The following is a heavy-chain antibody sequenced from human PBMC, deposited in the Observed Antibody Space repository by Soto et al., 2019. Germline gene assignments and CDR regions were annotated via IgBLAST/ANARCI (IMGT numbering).Heavy chain of an antibody. CDR3: VRSGTARFLRNSWLET. D-gene: IGHD6-6*01. Sequence: EVQLVESGGGLVKPGGSLRLSCAASGLTFNTYDMNWVRKAPGKGLEWISSITTSSAYIYYAHSLKGPITISRDKDKKSIFLQMNRLRAEYTAVDYCVRSGTARFLRNSWLETWGQGTLVRVPS. J-gene: IGHJ5*02. CDR2: ITTSSAYI. V-gene: IGHV3-21*01. CDR1: GLTFNTYD.